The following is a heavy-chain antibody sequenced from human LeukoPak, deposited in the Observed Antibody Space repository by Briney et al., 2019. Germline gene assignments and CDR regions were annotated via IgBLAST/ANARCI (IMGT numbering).Heavy chain of an antibody. CDR3: VRGRGVLIAKYFYYYYMDV. Sequence: SETLSLTCGVFGESLGGSYTFWTWFRQSPGKGLEWIGEINHSATSNYNPSLKSRVAMSIDTSNNQFSLKLHSVTAADTAVYYCVRGRGVLIAKYFYYYYMDVWSKGTTVIVSS. D-gene: IGHD2-21*01. CDR1: GESLGGSY. V-gene: IGHV4-34*01. CDR2: INHSATS. J-gene: IGHJ6*03.